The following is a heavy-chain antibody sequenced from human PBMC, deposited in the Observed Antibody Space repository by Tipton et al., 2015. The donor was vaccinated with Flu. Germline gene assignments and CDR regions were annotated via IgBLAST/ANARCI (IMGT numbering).Heavy chain of an antibody. CDR3: ARDPALRYFDWLGARYFDY. D-gene: IGHD3-9*01. J-gene: IGHJ4*02. CDR2: INPNSGGT. Sequence: QVQLVQSGAEVKKPGASVKVSCKASGYTFTGYYMHWVRQAPGQGLEWMGWINPNSGGTNYAQKFQGRVTMTRDTSISTAYMELSRLRSDDTAVYYCARDPALRYFDWLGARYFDYWGQGTLVTVSS. V-gene: IGHV1-2*02. CDR1: GYTFTGYY.